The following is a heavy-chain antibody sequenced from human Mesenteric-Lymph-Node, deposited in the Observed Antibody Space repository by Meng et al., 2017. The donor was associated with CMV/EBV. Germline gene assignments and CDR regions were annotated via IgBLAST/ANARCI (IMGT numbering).Heavy chain of an antibody. CDR3: ARVGFSYQLPSDHAFDI. Sequence: GGSLRLSCAASGFTFDDYAMHWVRQAPGKGLEWVSGISWNSGSIGYADSVKGRFTISRDNAKNSLYLQMNSLRAEDTAVYYCARVGFSYQLPSDHAFDIWGQGTMVTVSS. CDR1: GFTFDDYA. J-gene: IGHJ3*02. V-gene: IGHV3-9*01. D-gene: IGHD2-2*01. CDR2: ISWNSGSI.